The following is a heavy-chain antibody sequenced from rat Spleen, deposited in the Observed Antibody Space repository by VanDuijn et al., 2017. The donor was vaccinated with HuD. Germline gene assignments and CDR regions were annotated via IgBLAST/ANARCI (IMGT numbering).Heavy chain of an antibody. D-gene: IGHD4-3*01. CDR3: ARKAIRGFDY. V-gene: IGHV3-4*01. CDR2: ITYSGST. Sequence: EIQLQESGPGLVKPSQSLSLTCSVTGYTIHSGYDWSWIRKFPGNKMEWMGYITYSGSTKYNPSLKSRISITRDTSKNQFFLQLNSVTTEDTATYYCARKAIRGFDYWGQGVMVTVSS. CDR1: GYTIHSGYD. J-gene: IGHJ2*01.